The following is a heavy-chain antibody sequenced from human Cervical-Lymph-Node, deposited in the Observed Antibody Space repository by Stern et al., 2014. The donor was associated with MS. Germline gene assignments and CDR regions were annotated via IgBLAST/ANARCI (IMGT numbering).Heavy chain of an antibody. CDR1: GILFSGAS. D-gene: IGHD3-10*01. CDR2: IRSKTNAYTA. J-gene: IGHJ4*02. Sequence: EMQLVESGGGLVQPGGSLKLSCAASGILFSGASMHWVRQPSGKGLEWIGRIRSKTNAYTATYTASVKGRFTISRDDSKNTAYLQMNSLKTEDTAVYYCVSDGSGWRNWGQGTLVTVSS. V-gene: IGHV3-73*01. CDR3: VSDGSGWRN.